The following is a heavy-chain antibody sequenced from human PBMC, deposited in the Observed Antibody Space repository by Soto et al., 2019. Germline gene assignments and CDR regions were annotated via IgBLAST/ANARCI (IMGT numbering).Heavy chain of an antibody. J-gene: IGHJ5*02. CDR2: IYYSGST. D-gene: IGHD1-7*01. CDR1: GGSISSYY. CDR3: ARGNRNWNSKIRFDP. V-gene: IGHV4-59*01. Sequence: KPSETLSLTCTVSGGSISSYYWSWIRQPPGKGLEWIGYIYYSGSTNYNPSLKSRVTISVDTSKNQFSLKLSSVTAADTAVYYCARGNRNWNSKIRFDPWGQGTLVTVSS.